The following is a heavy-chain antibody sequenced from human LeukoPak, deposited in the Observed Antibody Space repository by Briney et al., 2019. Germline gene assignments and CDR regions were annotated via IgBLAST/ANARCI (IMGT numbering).Heavy chain of an antibody. CDR3: ARDGDWYFDY. CDR2: INPSGGST. Sequence: ASVKVSCKASGYTFTSYGISWVRQAPGQGLEWMGIINPSGGSTSYAQKFQGRVTMTRDTSTSTVYMELSSLRSEDTAVYYCARDGDWYFDYWGQGTLVTVSS. V-gene: IGHV1-46*01. J-gene: IGHJ4*02. D-gene: IGHD2-21*01. CDR1: GYTFTSYG.